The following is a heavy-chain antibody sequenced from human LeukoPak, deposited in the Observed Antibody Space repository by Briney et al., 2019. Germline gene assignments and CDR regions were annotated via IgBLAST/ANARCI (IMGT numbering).Heavy chain of an antibody. CDR3: VRDWETYSSGWMYSDY. CDR2: IHIDGSRT. J-gene: IGHJ4*02. Sequence: GGSLRLSCAASGVTFRSYWMHWVRKSPWSQLLCVSRIHIDGSRTTYAGSVQGRFTISRDNAKNTLYLQMNSLRAEDTAIYYCVRDWETYSSGWMYSDYWGQGTLVTVSS. D-gene: IGHD6-19*01. V-gene: IGHV3-74*01. CDR1: GVTFRSYW.